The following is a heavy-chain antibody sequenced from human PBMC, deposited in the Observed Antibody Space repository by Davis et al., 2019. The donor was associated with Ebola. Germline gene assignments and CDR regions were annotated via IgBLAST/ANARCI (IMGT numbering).Heavy chain of an antibody. V-gene: IGHV3-11*06. J-gene: IGHJ6*02. CDR3: AREPVGQQLVYYYYGMDV. CDR2: ISSSSSYT. D-gene: IGHD6-13*01. Sequence: PGGSLRLSCAASGFTFSDYYMSWIRQAPGKGLEWVSYISSSSSYTNYADSVKGRFTISRDNAKNSLYLQMNSLRDEDTAVYYCAREPVGQQLVYYYYGMDVWGQGTTVTVSS. CDR1: GFTFSDYY.